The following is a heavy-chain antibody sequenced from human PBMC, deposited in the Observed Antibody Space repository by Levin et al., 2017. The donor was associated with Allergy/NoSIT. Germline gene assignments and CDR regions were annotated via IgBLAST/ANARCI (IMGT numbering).Heavy chain of an antibody. CDR3: ARPPTSGWYYFDY. V-gene: IGHV5-51*01. CDR2: IYPGDSDT. D-gene: IGHD3-10*01. Sequence: KVSCKGSGYSFTSYWIGWVRQMPGKGLEWMGIIYPGDSDTRYSPSFQGQVTISADKSISTAYLQWSSLKASDTAMYYCARPPTSGWYYFDYWGQGTLVTVSS. J-gene: IGHJ4*02. CDR1: GYSFTSYW.